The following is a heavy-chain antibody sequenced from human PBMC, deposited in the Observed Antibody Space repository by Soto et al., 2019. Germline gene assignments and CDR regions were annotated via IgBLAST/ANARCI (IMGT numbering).Heavy chain of an antibody. CDR3: AKEVSGCSGGSCYQKKYYFDY. CDR1: GFTFSSYG. CDR2: ISYDGSNK. D-gene: IGHD2-15*01. J-gene: IGHJ4*02. V-gene: IGHV3-30*18. Sequence: GGSLRLSCAASGFTFSSYGMHWVRQAPGKGLEWVAVISYDGSNKYYADSVKGRFTISRDNSKNTLYLQMNSLRAEDTAVYYCAKEVSGCSGGSCYQKKYYFDYWGQGTLVTVSS.